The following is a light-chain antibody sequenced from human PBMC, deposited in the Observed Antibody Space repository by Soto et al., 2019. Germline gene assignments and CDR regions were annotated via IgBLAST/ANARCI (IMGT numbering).Light chain of an antibody. CDR2: RNN. CDR3: AAWDDSLSGVV. CDR1: SSNIGSNY. J-gene: IGLJ3*02. Sequence: QSVLTQPPSASGTPGQRVTISCSGSSSNIGSNYVYWYHQLPGTAPKLLIYRNNQRPSGVPDRFSGSKSGTSASLAIGGLRSEDEADYYCAAWDDSLSGVVFGGGTKVTVL. V-gene: IGLV1-47*01.